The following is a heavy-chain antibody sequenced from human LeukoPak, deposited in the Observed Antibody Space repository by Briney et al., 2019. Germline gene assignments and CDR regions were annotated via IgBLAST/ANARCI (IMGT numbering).Heavy chain of an antibody. D-gene: IGHD6-19*01. CDR3: LRHPRPYSSGWYYFDY. J-gene: IGHJ4*02. CDR1: GGPISGSSYC. CDR2: ISYSGTT. Sequence: PSETLSLTCTVSGGPISGSSYCWGWIRQPPGKGLEWIGSISYSGTTYYNLSLKSRVTISADTSKNQFSLKLSSVTAADTAVYYCLRHPRPYSSGWYYFDYWGQGTLVTVSS. V-gene: IGHV4-39*01.